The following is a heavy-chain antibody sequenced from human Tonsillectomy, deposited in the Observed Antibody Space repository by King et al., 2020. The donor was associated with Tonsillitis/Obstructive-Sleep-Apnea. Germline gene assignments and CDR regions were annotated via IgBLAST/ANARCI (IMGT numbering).Heavy chain of an antibody. Sequence: VQLVESGGDLVQPGGSLRLSCAASGFTFSTYWMSWVRQAPGKGLEWVATLNQDGGVKHYVDSLKGRFTVSRDNAENSLYLQMNSLRVDDTAVYYCARLRDSGTTYDFWGQGALVTVS. J-gene: IGHJ4*02. CDR3: ARLRDSGTTYDF. CDR1: GFTFSTYW. V-gene: IGHV3-7*01. CDR2: LNQDGGVK. D-gene: IGHD1-14*01.